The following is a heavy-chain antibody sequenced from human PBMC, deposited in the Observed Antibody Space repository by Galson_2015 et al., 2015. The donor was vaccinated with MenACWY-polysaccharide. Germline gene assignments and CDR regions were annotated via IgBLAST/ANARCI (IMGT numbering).Heavy chain of an antibody. CDR2: MNPNSGNA. V-gene: IGHV1-8*01. CDR3: ARGGKYYYDSSGYLNWLDP. J-gene: IGHJ5*02. D-gene: IGHD3-22*01. Sequence: AAKVSCKASGDSFSRYDINWGRQTAGQGLEWMGWMNPNSGNACYAQKFQGRVTMTRNTSISIAYMELSSLRSEDTAVYYCARGGKYYYDSSGYLNWLDPWGQGTLVTVSS. CDR1: GDSFSRYD.